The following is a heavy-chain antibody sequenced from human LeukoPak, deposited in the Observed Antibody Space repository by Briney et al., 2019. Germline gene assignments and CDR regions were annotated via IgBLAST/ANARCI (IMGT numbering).Heavy chain of an antibody. J-gene: IGHJ3*02. D-gene: IGHD3-22*01. CDR1: GFTFDDYA. V-gene: IGHV3-9*01. CDR3: AKDRAEYYYDSSGSDAFDI. Sequence: SLRLSCAASGFTFDDYAMHWVRQAPGKGLEWVSGISWNSGSIGYADPVKGRFTISRDNAKNSLYLQMNSLRAEDTALYYCAKDRAEYYYDSSGSDAFDIWGQGTMVTVSS. CDR2: ISWNSGSI.